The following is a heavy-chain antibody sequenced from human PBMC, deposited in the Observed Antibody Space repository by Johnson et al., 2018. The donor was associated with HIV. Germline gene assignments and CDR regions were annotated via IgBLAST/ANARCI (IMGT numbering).Heavy chain of an antibody. Sequence: VQLVESGGGLVKPGGSLRLSCAASGFTFSSYWMSWVRQAPGKGLEWVSYISSSGSTIYYADFVKGRFTISRDNAKNTLFLEMHSLKAEDTAVYYCARGRAYYYDSSGDAFDIWGQGTMVTVSS. CDR1: GFTFSSYW. CDR2: ISSSGSTI. CDR3: ARGRAYYYDSSGDAFDI. V-gene: IGHV3-48*04. D-gene: IGHD3-22*01. J-gene: IGHJ3*02.